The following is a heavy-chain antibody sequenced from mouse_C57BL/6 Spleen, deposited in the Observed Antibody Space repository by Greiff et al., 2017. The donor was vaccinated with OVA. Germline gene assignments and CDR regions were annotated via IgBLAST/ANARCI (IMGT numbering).Heavy chain of an antibody. J-gene: IGHJ1*03. CDR3: ARRVDYYGSSPRYFEV. V-gene: IGHV1-18*01. CDR2: INPNNGGT. D-gene: IGHD1-1*01. CDR1: GYTFTDYN. Sequence: EVQLQQSGPELVKPGASVKIPCKASGYTFTDYNMDWVKQSHGKSLEWIGDINPNNGGTIYNQKFKGKATLTVDKSSSTAYMELRSLTSEDTAVYYCARRVDYYGSSPRYFEVWGTGTTVTVSS.